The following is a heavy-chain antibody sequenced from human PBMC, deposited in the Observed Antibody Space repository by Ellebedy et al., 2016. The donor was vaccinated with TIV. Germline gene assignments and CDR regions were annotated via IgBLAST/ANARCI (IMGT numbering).Heavy chain of an antibody. J-gene: IGHJ3*02. CDR1: GLTFTNYW. CDR3: STVFEM. V-gene: IGHV3-74*01. CDR2: SDQEGSGT. Sequence: GESLKISCAASGLTFTNYWMHWVRQVPGKGLVWVARSDQEGSGTSYADSVKGRFTISRDNAKNTLYLQMNSLRAEDTAVYYCSTVFEMWGQGTVVTVSS.